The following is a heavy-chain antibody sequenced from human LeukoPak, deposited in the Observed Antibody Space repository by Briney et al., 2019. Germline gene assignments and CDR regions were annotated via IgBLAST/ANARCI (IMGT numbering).Heavy chain of an antibody. J-gene: IGHJ6*02. CDR1: GGSISSYY. V-gene: IGHV4-59*08. CDR3: ARTGTDYSNYSYGMDV. D-gene: IGHD4-11*01. Sequence: SETLSLTCTVSGGSISSYYWSWIRQPPGKGLEWIGYIYYSGSTNYNPSLKSRVTISVDTSKNQFSLKLSSVTAADTAVYYCARTGTDYSNYSYGMDVWGQGTTVIVSS. CDR2: IYYSGST.